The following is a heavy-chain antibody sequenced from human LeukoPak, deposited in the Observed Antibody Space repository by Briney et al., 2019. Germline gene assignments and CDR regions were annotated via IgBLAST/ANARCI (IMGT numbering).Heavy chain of an antibody. J-gene: IGHJ4*02. Sequence: QPGGSLRLSCAASGFTFSSYAMSWVRQVPGKGLEWVSAISDSGGNTYYADFVRGRFTISRDNSKNTLYLQMNSLRAEDTAMYFCAKDAGRSDVDYFDYWGQGTLVTVSS. CDR2: ISDSGGNT. D-gene: IGHD1-26*01. CDR3: AKDAGRSDVDYFDY. V-gene: IGHV3-23*01. CDR1: GFTFSSYA.